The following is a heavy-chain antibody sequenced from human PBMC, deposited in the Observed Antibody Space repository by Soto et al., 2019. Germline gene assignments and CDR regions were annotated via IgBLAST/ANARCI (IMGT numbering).Heavy chain of an antibody. CDR3: ARLRLVPYFDY. D-gene: IGHD6-19*01. CDR2: IYYSGST. CDR1: GGSISSSSYY. Sequence: PSETLSLTCTVSGGSISSSSYYWGWIRQPPGKGLEWIGSIYYSGSTYYNPSLKSRVTISVDTSKNQFSLKLSSVTAADTAVYYCARLRLVPYFDYWGQGTLVTVSS. J-gene: IGHJ4*02. V-gene: IGHV4-39*01.